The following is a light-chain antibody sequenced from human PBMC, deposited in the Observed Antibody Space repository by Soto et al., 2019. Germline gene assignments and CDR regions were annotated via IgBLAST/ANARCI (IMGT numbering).Light chain of an antibody. J-gene: IGLJ2*01. V-gene: IGLV2-14*03. CDR2: DVN. CDR3: TSWTTSTTMI. CDR1: RSDIGAYNF. Sequence: QSVLTQPASVSGSPGPSITISCTGTRSDIGAYNFVSWYQQHPGEVPKLILYDVNVRHSGVSNRFSGSKSGNTASLTISGLQAEDEADYYCTSWTTSTTMIFGGGTKVTVL.